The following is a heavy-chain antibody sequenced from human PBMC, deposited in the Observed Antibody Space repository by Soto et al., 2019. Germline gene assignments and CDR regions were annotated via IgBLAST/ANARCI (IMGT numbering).Heavy chain of an antibody. Sequence: EVQLLESGGGLVQPGGSLRLSCAASGFTFSSYAMSWVRQAPAKGLEWVSAISGSGGSTYYADSVKGRFTISRDNSKNTLYLQMNSLRAEDTAVYYCAKDLYYDSSGYYYNYWGQGTLVTVSS. CDR1: GFTFSSYA. D-gene: IGHD3-22*01. J-gene: IGHJ4*02. CDR3: AKDLYYDSSGYYYNY. V-gene: IGHV3-23*01. CDR2: ISGSGGST.